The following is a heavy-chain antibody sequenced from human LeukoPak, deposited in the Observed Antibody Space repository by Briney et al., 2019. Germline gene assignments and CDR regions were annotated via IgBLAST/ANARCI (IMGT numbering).Heavy chain of an antibody. D-gene: IGHD1-26*01. J-gene: IGHJ6*03. CDR3: AGSGSYPPDYYYYMDV. V-gene: IGHV1-69*15. CDR1: GGTFSSYA. Sequence: SVKVSCKASGGTFSSYAISWVRQAPGQGLEWMGRIIPIFGTANYARKFQGRVTITADESTSTAYMELSSLRSEDTAVYYCAGSGSYPPDYYYYMDVWGKGTTVTVSS. CDR2: IIPIFGTA.